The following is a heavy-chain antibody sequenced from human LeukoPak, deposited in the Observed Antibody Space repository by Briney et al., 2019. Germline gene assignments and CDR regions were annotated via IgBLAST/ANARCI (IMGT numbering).Heavy chain of an antibody. CDR3: AKGTLLWFGELLPDY. CDR1: GCTFSSYG. CDR2: ISGSGGST. V-gene: IGHV3-23*01. Sequence: PGGSLRLSCAASGCTFSSYGMSWVRQAPGKGLEWVSAISGSGGSTYYADSVKGRFTISRDNSKNTLYLQMNSLRAEDTAVYYCAKGTLLWFGELLPDYWGQGTLVTVSS. J-gene: IGHJ4*02. D-gene: IGHD3-10*01.